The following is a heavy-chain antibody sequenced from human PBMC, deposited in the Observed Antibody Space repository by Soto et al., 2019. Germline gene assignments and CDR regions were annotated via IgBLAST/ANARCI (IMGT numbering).Heavy chain of an antibody. CDR3: AKGSYCTNGICYNY. Sequence: EVQLLESGGGLVQPGGSLRLSCAASGFTFSTYVMSWVRQAPGKGLEWVSAISGSGGSTYYADSVKGRFTISRDNSKNTLYLQMNSLRAEDTAVYYCAKGSYCTNGICYNYWGQGTLVTVSS. CDR1: GFTFSTYV. CDR2: ISGSGGST. D-gene: IGHD2-8*01. J-gene: IGHJ4*02. V-gene: IGHV3-23*01.